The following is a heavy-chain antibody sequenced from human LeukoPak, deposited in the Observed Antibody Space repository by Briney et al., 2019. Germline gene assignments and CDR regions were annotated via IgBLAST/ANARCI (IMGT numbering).Heavy chain of an antibody. CDR2: ITGSSDFM. CDR3: AGDFSLSRSSDY. V-gene: IGHV3-21*06. Sequence: GGSLRLSCAASGFTFGTYSMNWVRQAPGKGLEWVSSITGSSDFMSYADSVKGRFTISRDNARNSLYLQLNSLRAEDTAVYYCAGDFSLSRSSDYWGQGTLVTVSS. D-gene: IGHD2-15*01. J-gene: IGHJ4*02. CDR1: GFTFGTYS.